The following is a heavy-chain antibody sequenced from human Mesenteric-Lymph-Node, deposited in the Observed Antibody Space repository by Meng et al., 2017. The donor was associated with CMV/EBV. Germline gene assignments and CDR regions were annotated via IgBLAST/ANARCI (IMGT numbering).Heavy chain of an antibody. CDR1: GFTFSTHA. J-gene: IGHJ4*02. V-gene: IGHV3-30*04. D-gene: IGHD3-16*01. CDR3: AGDGGGFNSSPFDY. Sequence: GESLKISCAASGFTFSTHAMHWVRQAPGQGLEWVAVTSYDGNSQYYTDSVKGRFTISRDNSDNTLYLQMNSLRADDTTVYYCAGDGGGFNSSPFDYWGQGTLVTVSS. CDR2: TSYDGNSQ.